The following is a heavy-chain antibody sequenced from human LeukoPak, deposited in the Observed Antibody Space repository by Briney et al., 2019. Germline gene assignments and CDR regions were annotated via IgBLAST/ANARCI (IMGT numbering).Heavy chain of an antibody. J-gene: IGHJ4*02. CDR2: IYYSGST. CDR1: GGSISSSSYY. D-gene: IGHD3-22*01. V-gene: IGHV4-39*01. Sequence: PSETLSLTCTVSGGSISSSSYYWGWIRQPPGKGLEWIGSIYYSGSTYYNPSLKSRVTISVDTSKNQFSLKLSSVTAADTAVYYCARQPYDSSGYYLPDPWDWGQGTLVTVSS. CDR3: ARQPYDSSGYYLPDPWD.